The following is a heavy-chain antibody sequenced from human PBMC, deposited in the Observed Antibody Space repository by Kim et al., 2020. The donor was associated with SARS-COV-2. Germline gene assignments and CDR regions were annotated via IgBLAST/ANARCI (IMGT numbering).Heavy chain of an antibody. V-gene: IGHV4-39*01. CDR3: ASSLDYVSGSDY. Sequence: SETLSLTCTVSGGSISSSSYYWGWVRQPPGKVLEWIGSIYYSGSSYYNPSLKSRVTISVDTSKNQFSLSLSSVTAADTAVYYCASSLDYVSGSDYWGQGTLVTVSS. D-gene: IGHD3-10*01. J-gene: IGHJ4*02. CDR1: GGSISSSSYY. CDR2: IYYSGSS.